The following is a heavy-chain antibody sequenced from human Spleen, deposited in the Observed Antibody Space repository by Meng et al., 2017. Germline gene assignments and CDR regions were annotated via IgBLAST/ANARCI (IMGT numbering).Heavy chain of an antibody. CDR3: AKSLLWFGEYIPDDDAFDI. V-gene: IGHV3-38-3*01. CDR1: GFTVSMNE. J-gene: IGHJ3*02. D-gene: IGHD3-10*01. CDR2: ISGGST. Sequence: GESLKISCAASGFTVSMNEMSWVRQAPGKGLEWVSSISGGSTYYADSRKGRFTISRDNSKNTLYLQMNSLRAEDTAVYYCAKSLLWFGEYIPDDDAFDIWGQGTMVTVSS.